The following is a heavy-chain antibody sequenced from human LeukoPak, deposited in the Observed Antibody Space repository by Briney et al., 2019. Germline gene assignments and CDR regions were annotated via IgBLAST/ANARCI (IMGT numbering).Heavy chain of an antibody. CDR3: ARDLSYGDYVDAFDI. V-gene: IGHV4-61*08. D-gene: IGHD4-17*01. Sequence: SETLSLTCTVSGGSISSGGYYWSWIRQHPGKGLEWIGYIYYSGSTNYNPSLKSRVTISVDTSKNQFSLKLSSVTAADTAVYYCARDLSYGDYVDAFDIWGQGTMVTVSS. CDR2: IYYSGST. J-gene: IGHJ3*02. CDR1: GGSISSGGYY.